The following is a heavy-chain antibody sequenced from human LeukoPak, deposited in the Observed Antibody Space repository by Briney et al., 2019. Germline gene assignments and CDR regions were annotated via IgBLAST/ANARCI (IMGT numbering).Heavy chain of an antibody. D-gene: IGHD3-22*01. CDR2: IYTSGST. V-gene: IGHV4-4*07. CDR1: GGSISSYY. CDR3: ARVHATMIGYYMDV. Sequence: SETLSLTCTVSGGSISSYYWSWIRQPAGKGLEWIGRIYTSGSTNYNPSLKSRVTISVDTSKNQFSLKLSSVTAADTAVYYCARVHATMIGYYMDVWGKGTTVTVSS. J-gene: IGHJ6*03.